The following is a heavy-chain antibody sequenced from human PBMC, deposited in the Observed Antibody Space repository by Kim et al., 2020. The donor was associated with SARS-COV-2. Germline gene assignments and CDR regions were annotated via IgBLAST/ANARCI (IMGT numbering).Heavy chain of an antibody. Sequence: SETLSLTCTVSGGSVSSGSYYWSWIRQPPGKGLEWIGYIYYSGSTNYNPSLKSRVTISVDTSKNQFSLKLSSVTAADTAVYYCARDASPLLVVPAAIQGRGGHFDYWGQGTLVTVSS. V-gene: IGHV4-61*01. J-gene: IGHJ4*02. D-gene: IGHD2-2*02. CDR2: IYYSGST. CDR3: ARDASPLLVVPAAIQGRGGHFDY. CDR1: GGSVSSGSYY.